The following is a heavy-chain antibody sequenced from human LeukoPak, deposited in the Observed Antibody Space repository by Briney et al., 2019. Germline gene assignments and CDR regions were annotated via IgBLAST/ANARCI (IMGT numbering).Heavy chain of an antibody. CDR3: ARVLFGLVGAIYFDY. CDR2: IYYSGST. CDR1: GGSISSYY. D-gene: IGHD1-26*01. Sequence: PSETLSLTCTVSGGSISSYYWSWIRQPPGKGLEWIGYIYYSGSTNYNPSLKSRVTISVDTSKNRFSLKLSSVTAADTAVYYCARVLFGLVGAIYFDYWGQGTLVTVSS. V-gene: IGHV4-59*01. J-gene: IGHJ4*02.